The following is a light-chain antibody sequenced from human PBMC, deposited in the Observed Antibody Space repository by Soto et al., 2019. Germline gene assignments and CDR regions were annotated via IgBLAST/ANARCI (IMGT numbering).Light chain of an antibody. CDR1: QNIYSW. Sequence: DIQMTQSPSTLSASVGDRVTITCRASQNIYSWLAWNQQKPGKAPKLLLYKASSLESGVPSRFSGSGSGTEFTLTISSLQPDDFATYYCQQYKSFPWTFGQGTKVEIK. J-gene: IGKJ1*01. V-gene: IGKV1-5*03. CDR3: QQYKSFPWT. CDR2: KAS.